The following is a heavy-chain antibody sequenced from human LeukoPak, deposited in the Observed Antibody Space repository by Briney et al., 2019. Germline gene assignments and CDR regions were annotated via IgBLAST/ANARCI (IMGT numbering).Heavy chain of an antibody. D-gene: IGHD3-3*01. CDR3: AKDSVGVLRFLEWFDP. CDR1: GFTFSSYA. Sequence: GGSLRLSXAASGFTFSSYAMSWVRQAPGKGLEWVSAISGSGGSTYYADSVKGRFTISGDNSKNTLYLQMNSLRAEDTAVYYCAKDSVGVLRFLEWFDPWGQGTLVTVSS. CDR2: ISGSGGST. V-gene: IGHV3-23*01. J-gene: IGHJ5*02.